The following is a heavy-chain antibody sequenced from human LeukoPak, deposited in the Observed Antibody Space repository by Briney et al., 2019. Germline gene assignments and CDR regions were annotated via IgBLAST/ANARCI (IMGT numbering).Heavy chain of an antibody. Sequence: SETQSLTCTVSGGSISSHYWSWIRQPPGKGLEWIGYIYYSGSTNYNPSLKSRVTISVDTSKNQFSLKLSSVTAADTAVYYCARGIAAHNWFDPWGQGTLVTVSS. CDR3: ARGIAAHNWFDP. V-gene: IGHV4-59*11. CDR2: IYYSGST. D-gene: IGHD6-6*01. CDR1: GGSISSHY. J-gene: IGHJ5*02.